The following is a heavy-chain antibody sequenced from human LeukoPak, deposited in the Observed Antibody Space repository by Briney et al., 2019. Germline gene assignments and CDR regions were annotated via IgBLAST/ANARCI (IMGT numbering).Heavy chain of an antibody. CDR2: IYSDNT. CDR1: GFTVSSNS. CDR3: ARGVPNDY. V-gene: IGHV3-53*01. J-gene: IGHJ4*02. Sequence: GGSLRLSCTVSGFTVSSNSMSWVRQAPGKGLEWVSFIYSDNTHYSDSVKGRFTISRGNAKNSLYLQMNSLRAEDTAVYYCARGVPNDYWGQGTLVTVSS. D-gene: IGHD2-2*01.